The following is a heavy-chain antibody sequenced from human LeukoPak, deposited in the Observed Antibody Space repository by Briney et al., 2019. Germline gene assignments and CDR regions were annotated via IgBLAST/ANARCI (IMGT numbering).Heavy chain of an antibody. D-gene: IGHD2-2*01. CDR3: ARMIDGYCSSTSCYVGYNWFDP. V-gene: IGHV3-21*01. CDR1: GFTFSSYI. CDR2: ISSSSSYI. J-gene: IGHJ5*02. Sequence: GGSLRLSCAASGFTFSSYIMNWVRQAPGKGLEWVSSISSSSSYIYYADSVKGRFTISRDNAKNSLYLQMNSLRAEDTAVYYCARMIDGYCSSTSCYVGYNWFDPWGQGTLVTVSS.